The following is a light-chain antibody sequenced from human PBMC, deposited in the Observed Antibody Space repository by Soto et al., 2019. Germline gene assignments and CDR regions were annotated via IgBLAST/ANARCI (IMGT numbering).Light chain of an antibody. CDR1: QSISSY. Sequence: DIQMTQSPSSLSASVGDRVTITCRASQSISSYLNWYQQKPGKAPKLLIYAASSLQSGVPSRFSGSGSGTDFTFTISSLQPEDIATYYCQQYSHLITFGQGTRLENK. CDR3: QQYSHLIT. V-gene: IGKV1-39*01. J-gene: IGKJ5*01. CDR2: AAS.